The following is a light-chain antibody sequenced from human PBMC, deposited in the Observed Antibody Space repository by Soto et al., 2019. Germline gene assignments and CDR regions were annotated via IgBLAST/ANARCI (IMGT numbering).Light chain of an antibody. CDR3: QQRSNWPIT. CDR2: YAS. V-gene: IGKV3-11*01. J-gene: IGKJ5*01. CDR1: QSIGTY. Sequence: EIVLTQSPATLSLSPGERATLSCRASQSIGTYLAWYQQKPGQAPRLLIHYASNRATGIPARFSGSGSGTALTLPLSSLEPEDFASYYCQQRSNWPITFGQGTRLEIK.